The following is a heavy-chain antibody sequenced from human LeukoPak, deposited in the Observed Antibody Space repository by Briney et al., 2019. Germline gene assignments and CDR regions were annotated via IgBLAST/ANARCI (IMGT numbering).Heavy chain of an antibody. Sequence: PGGSLRLSCAASGFTFSGYNMNWVRHAPGKGLEWVSSISGSSSYIYYADSVRGRFTISRDNAKNSLYLQMDSLRAEDTAVYFCAYAAQIDYCGQGTLVTVSS. D-gene: IGHD6-6*01. CDR2: ISGSSSYI. J-gene: IGHJ4*02. CDR3: AYAAQIDY. V-gene: IGHV3-21*01. CDR1: GFTFSGYN.